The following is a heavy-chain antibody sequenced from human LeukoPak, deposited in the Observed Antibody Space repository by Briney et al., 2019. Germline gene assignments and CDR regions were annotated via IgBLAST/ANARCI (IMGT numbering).Heavy chain of an antibody. D-gene: IGHD5-18*01. V-gene: IGHV4-31*03. CDR2: IYYSGNT. CDR1: GGSISSGGYY. J-gene: IGHJ4*02. Sequence: KPSETLSLTCTVSGGSISSGGYYWSWIRQHPGKGLEWIGYIYYSGNTYYNPSLKSRVTISVDTSKNQFSLKLSSVTAADTAVYYCARDRIQLGGSIDYWGQGTLVTVSS. CDR3: ARDRIQLGGSIDY.